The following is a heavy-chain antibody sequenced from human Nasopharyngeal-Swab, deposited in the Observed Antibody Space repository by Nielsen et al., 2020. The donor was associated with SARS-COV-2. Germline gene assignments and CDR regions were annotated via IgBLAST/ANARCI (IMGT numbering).Heavy chain of an antibody. Sequence: GGPLRLSCAASGFTFSSYSMNWVRQAPGKGLEWVSYISSSSSYTNYAASVKGRFTISRDNAKNSLYLQMNSLRAEDTAVYYCARGPHSSRGYYGMDVWGQGTTVTVSS. CDR2: ISSSSSYT. CDR1: GFTFSSYS. V-gene: IGHV3-21*05. J-gene: IGHJ6*02. D-gene: IGHD6-13*01. CDR3: ARGPHSSRGYYGMDV.